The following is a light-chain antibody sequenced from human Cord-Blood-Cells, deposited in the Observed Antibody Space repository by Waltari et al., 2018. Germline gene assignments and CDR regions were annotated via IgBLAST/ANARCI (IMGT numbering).Light chain of an antibody. J-gene: IGLJ1*01. Sequence: QSALTQPASVSGSPGQSITISCTGTSSDVGGYNYVSWYQQHPGKAPKLMIYEVSNRPAGVSKRCSGSKSGNTASLTISGLQAEDEAYYYCSSYTSSSTLVFGTGTKVTVL. CDR1: SSDVGGYNY. CDR3: SSYTSSSTLV. V-gene: IGLV2-14*01. CDR2: EVS.